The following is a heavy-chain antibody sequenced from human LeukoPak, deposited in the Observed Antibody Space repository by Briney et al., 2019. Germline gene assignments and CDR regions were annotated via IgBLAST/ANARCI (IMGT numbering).Heavy chain of an antibody. D-gene: IGHD3-3*01. Sequence: ASVTVSCKASGYTFTSYDINWVRQATGQGLEWMGWMNPNSGNTGYAQKFQGRVTMTRNTSISTAYMELSSLRSEDTAVYYCARDGHLEGTDAFDIWGQGTMVTVSS. CDR3: ARDGHLEGTDAFDI. V-gene: IGHV1-8*01. J-gene: IGHJ3*02. CDR2: MNPNSGNT. CDR1: GYTFTSYD.